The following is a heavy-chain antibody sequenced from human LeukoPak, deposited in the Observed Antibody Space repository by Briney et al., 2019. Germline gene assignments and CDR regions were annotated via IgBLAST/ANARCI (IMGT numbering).Heavy chain of an antibody. CDR1: NYSISSGYY. CDR2: IDHSGST. J-gene: IGHJ4*02. V-gene: IGHV4-38-2*02. D-gene: IGHD5-18*01. CDR3: ARVISHGYSDS. Sequence: KPSETLSLTYTVSNYSISSGYYWGWIRQPPGKGLEWIGSIDHSGSTNYNPSLKSRVTISVDMSKNQFSLKLTSVTAADTAAYYCARVISHGYSDSWGQGTLVTVSS.